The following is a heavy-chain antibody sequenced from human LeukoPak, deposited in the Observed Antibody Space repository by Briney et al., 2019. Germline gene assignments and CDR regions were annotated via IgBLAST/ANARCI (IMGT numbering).Heavy chain of an antibody. CDR2: FYHGGST. Sequence: SETLSLTCTVSGYSISTGYYWDWIRQPPGKGLEWIGTFYHGGSTYYNPSLKSRVTISVDTSKNQFSLKLSSVTAADTAVYYCALMVYAFEGVYWGQGTLVTVSS. D-gene: IGHD2-8*01. CDR1: GYSISTGYY. CDR3: ALMVYAFEGVY. J-gene: IGHJ4*02. V-gene: IGHV4-38-2*02.